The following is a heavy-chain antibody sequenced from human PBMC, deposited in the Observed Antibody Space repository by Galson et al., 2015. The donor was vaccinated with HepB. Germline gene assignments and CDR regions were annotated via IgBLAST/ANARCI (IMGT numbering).Heavy chain of an antibody. CDR3: ARVDVVLKVFAIFDL. D-gene: IGHD2-8*01. V-gene: IGHV3-48*03. CDR1: GFSFSRYE. J-gene: IGHJ4*02. Sequence: SLRLSCAASGFSFSRYEMNWVRQAPGKGLEWVSCISGSGDFIFYADSVKGRFTISRDNAKNSLYLQMNSLRAEDTAIYYCARVDVVLKVFAIFDLWGQGTLVTVSS. CDR2: ISGSGDFI.